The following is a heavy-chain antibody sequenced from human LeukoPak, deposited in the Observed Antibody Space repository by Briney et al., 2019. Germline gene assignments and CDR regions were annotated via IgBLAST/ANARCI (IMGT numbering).Heavy chain of an antibody. Sequence: GGSLRLSCAASGFTFDDYAMHWVRQAPGKGLEWVSGISWNSGRIGYADSVKGRFTISRENAKNSLYLQMNSLRAEDTAFYYCAKDPGYSSSWYYFDSWGQGTLVTVSS. D-gene: IGHD6-13*01. J-gene: IGHJ4*02. V-gene: IGHV3-9*01. CDR1: GFTFDDYA. CDR2: ISWNSGRI. CDR3: AKDPGYSSSWYYFDS.